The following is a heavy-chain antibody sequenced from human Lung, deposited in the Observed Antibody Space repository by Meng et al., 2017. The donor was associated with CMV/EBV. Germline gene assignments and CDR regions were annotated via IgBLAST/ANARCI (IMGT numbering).Heavy chain of an antibody. Sequence: GEXXKISCKYFGHSFTNCWFGWVLQMPGKGLEWMGIINPGDSDTQDRPSFQGQVTISADKTINTAYLQWGSLKASDTDMYYCAIRSRSGNMYYFDYWGQGTLVTVSS. J-gene: IGHJ4*02. CDR3: AIRSRSGNMYYFDY. V-gene: IGHV5-51*01. CDR1: GHSFTNCW. CDR2: INPGDSDT. D-gene: IGHD1-1*01.